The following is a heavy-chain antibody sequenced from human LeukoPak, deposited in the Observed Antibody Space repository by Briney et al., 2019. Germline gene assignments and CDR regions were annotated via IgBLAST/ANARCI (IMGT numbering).Heavy chain of an antibody. D-gene: IGHD6-19*01. CDR1: GFTFSNFW. CDR2: INQDGSDK. J-gene: IGHJ4*02. CDR3: ARDVGSGWFDY. Sequence: PGGSLRLSCAASGFTFSNFWMTWVRQAPGKGLEWVGNINQDGSDKSSVDSVDSVRGRFSISRDNARSSVYLQMNSLRAEDTAVYYCARDVGSGWFDYWGQGSLVTVSS. V-gene: IGHV3-7*01.